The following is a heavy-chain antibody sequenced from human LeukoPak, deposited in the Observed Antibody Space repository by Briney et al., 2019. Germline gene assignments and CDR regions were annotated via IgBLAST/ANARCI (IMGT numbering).Heavy chain of an antibody. Sequence: GRSLRLSCAASGFTFSSYAMHWVRQAPGKGLEWVAVISYDGSNKYYADSVKGRFTISRDNSENTLYLQMNSLRAEDTAVYYCARGVGATNHFDYWGQGTLVTVSS. V-gene: IGHV3-30-3*01. CDR1: GFTFSSYA. CDR2: ISYDGSNK. CDR3: ARGVGATNHFDY. J-gene: IGHJ4*02. D-gene: IGHD1-26*01.